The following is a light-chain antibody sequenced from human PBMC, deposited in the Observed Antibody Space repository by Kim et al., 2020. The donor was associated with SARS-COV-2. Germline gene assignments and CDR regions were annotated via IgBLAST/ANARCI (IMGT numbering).Light chain of an antibody. J-gene: IGLJ1*01. CDR1: SSDVGGYNF. CDR3: SSYAGSTYV. V-gene: IGLV2-8*01. CDR2: DVT. Sequence: PGQSCTISCTGTSSDVGGYNFVSWYQQHPGKAPRLLIYDVTKRPSGVPDRFSGSKSGITASLTVSGLQAEDEADYYCSSYAGSTYVFGPGTKVTVL.